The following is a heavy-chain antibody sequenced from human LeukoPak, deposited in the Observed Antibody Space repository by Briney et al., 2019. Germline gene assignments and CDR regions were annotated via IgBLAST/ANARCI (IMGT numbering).Heavy chain of an antibody. CDR2: TWYDGSNK. V-gene: IGHV3-33*01. CDR1: GLSFSDYG. Sequence: GGSLRLSCEVSGLSFSDYGMRWVRQAPGKGLEWVAVTWYDGSNKYYADSVKGRFTISRDNSKNSVYLQTSGLTVEDTAVYYCARGPHVVVVTAIDYWGQGTLVTVSS. J-gene: IGHJ4*02. CDR3: ARGPHVVVVTAIDY. D-gene: IGHD2-21*02.